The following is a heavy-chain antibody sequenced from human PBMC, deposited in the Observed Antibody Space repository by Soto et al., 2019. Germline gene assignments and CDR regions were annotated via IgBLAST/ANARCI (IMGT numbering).Heavy chain of an antibody. J-gene: IGHJ4*02. CDR2: INPSGGST. Sequence: ASVKVSCKASGYTFTSYYMHWVRQAPGQGLEWMGIINPSGGSTSYAQKFQGRVTMTRDTSTSTVYMELSSLRSEDTAVYYCARGVRAYCGGDCYQGDYWGQGTLVTVSS. D-gene: IGHD2-21*02. CDR3: ARGVRAYCGGDCYQGDY. V-gene: IGHV1-46*01. CDR1: GYTFTSYY.